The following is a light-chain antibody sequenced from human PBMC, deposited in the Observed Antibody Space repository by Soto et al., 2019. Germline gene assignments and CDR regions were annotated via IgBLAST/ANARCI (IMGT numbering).Light chain of an antibody. CDR1: QSISSY. J-gene: IGKJ2*01. Sequence: DIQMTQSPSSLSVSVGDRVTITCRASQSISSYLNWYQQKPGKAPKLLIYAASSLQSGVPSRFSGSGSGTDFTLTISSLQPEDFATYYCQQSYSTPVMYTFGQGTKLEIK. CDR2: AAS. V-gene: IGKV1-39*01. CDR3: QQSYSTPVMYT.